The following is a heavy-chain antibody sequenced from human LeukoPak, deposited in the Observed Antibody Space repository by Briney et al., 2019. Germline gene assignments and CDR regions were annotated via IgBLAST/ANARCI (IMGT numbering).Heavy chain of an antibody. Sequence: PGGSLRLSCAASGFTFSNAWMSWVRQAPGKGLEWVGRIKSKTDGGTTDYAAPVKGRFTISRDDSKNTLYLQMNSLKTEDTAVYYCTTLNYDYVWGSYRSPTSFDYWGQGTLVTVSS. J-gene: IGHJ4*02. CDR2: IKSKTDGGTT. V-gene: IGHV3-15*01. D-gene: IGHD3-16*02. CDR1: GFTFSNAW. CDR3: TTLNYDYVWGSYRSPTSFDY.